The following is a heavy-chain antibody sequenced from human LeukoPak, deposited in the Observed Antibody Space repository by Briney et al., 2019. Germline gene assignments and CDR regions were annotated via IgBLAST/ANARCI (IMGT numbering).Heavy chain of an antibody. CDR3: AKDGQRREYQLLLGWFDP. V-gene: IGHV3-23*01. CDR2: ISGSGGST. Sequence: GGSLRLSCAASGFTFSGYAMSWVRQAPGKGLEWVSAISGSGGSTYYADSVKGRFTISRDNSKNTLYLQMNSLRAEDTAVYYCAKDGQRREYQLLLGWFDPWGQGTLVTVSS. CDR1: GFTFSGYA. J-gene: IGHJ5*02. D-gene: IGHD2-2*01.